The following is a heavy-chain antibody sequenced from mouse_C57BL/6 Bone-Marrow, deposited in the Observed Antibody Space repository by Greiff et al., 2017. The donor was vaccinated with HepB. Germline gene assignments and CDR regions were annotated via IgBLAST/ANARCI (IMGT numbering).Heavy chain of an antibody. V-gene: IGHV1-50*01. CDR2: IDPSDSYT. CDR1: GYTFTSYW. CDR3: ARGYGSSLGYFDY. Sequence: QVQLQQPGAELVKPGASVKLSCKASGYTFTSYWMQWVKQRPGQGLEWIGEIDPSDSYTNYNQKFKGKATLTVDTSSSTAYMQLSSLTSEDSAVYYCARGYGSSLGYFDYWGQGTTLTVSS. D-gene: IGHD1-1*01. J-gene: IGHJ2*01.